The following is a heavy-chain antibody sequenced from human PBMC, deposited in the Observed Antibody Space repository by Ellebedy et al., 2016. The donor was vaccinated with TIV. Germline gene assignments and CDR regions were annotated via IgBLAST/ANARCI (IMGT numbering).Heavy chain of an antibody. V-gene: IGHV4-4*07. D-gene: IGHD1-14*01. J-gene: IGHJ2*01. CDR3: ARLRQSRDRSHWYFDL. CDR1: GGSFSSYY. CDR2: IFMSGST. Sequence: GSLRLXXTVSGGSFSSYYWSWIRQSAGKGLEWIGRIFMSGSTSYNPSLKNRVTISVDASTTQLSLNLSSVTAADTAVYFCARLRQSRDRSHWYFDLWGRGTLVTVSS.